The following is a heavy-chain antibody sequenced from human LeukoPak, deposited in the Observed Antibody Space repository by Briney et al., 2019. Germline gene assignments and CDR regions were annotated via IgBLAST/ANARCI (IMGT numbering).Heavy chain of an antibody. CDR3: ARANYYGSGRRFDP. V-gene: IGHV4-34*01. D-gene: IGHD3-10*01. CDR2: INHSGST. J-gene: IGHJ5*02. Sequence: SETLSLTCAVYGGSFSGYYWSWIRQPPGKGLEWIGEINHSGSTNYNPSLKSRVTISVDTSKNQFSLKLSSVTAADMAVYYCARANYYGSGRRFDPWGQGTLVTVSS. CDR1: GGSFSGYY.